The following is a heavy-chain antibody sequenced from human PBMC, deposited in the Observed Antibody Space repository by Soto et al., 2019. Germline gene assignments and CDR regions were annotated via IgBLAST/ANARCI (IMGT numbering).Heavy chain of an antibody. CDR3: AKDKEDCSGGSCYFGAHYFDY. J-gene: IGHJ4*02. Sequence: GGSLRLSCAASGFTFSSYAMSWVRQAPGKGLEWVSAISGSGGSTYYADSVKGRFTISRDNSKNTLYLQMNSLRAEDTAVYYCAKDKEDCSGGSCYFGAHYFDYWGQGTLVTVSS. D-gene: IGHD2-15*01. CDR1: GFTFSSYA. CDR2: ISGSGGST. V-gene: IGHV3-23*01.